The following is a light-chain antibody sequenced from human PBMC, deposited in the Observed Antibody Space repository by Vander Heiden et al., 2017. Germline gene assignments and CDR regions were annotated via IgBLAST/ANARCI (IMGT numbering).Light chain of an antibody. Sequence: QAGLTQPPSVSKGLRQTATLTCTGNSNNVCNQGAAWLQQQQGHHPKHLSGSNNNRTSGISDRFSSCRSGKPAHLITTGLQPEDEADDYCSESGSSLSAVVFGGGTKLTVL. V-gene: IGLV10-54*04. CDR2: SNN. CDR3: SESGSSLSAVV. J-gene: IGLJ3*02. CDR1: SNNVCNQG.